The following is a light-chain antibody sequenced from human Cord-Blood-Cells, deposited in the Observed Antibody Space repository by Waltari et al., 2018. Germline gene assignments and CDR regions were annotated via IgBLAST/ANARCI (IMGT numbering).Light chain of an antibody. CDR3: QQYNNWPYT. V-gene: IGKV3-15*01. CDR2: GAS. CDR1: QSVSSN. Sequence: EIVMTQSPATLSVSPGERATLSCRASQSVSSNLAWYQQKPGQAPRLLIYGASTRATGIPARFSCSGSGNEFTLTISSLQSEDFAVYYCQQYNNWPYTFGQGTKLEIK. J-gene: IGKJ2*01.